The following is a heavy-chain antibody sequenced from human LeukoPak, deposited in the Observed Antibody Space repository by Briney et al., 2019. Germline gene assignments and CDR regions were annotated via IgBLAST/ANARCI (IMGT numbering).Heavy chain of an antibody. D-gene: IGHD1-26*01. CDR2: IYYSGST. CDR1: GGSISSGGYY. V-gene: IGHV4-31*03. Sequence: PSETLSLTCTVSGGSISSGGYYWSWIRQHPGKGLEWIGYIYYSGSTYYNPSLKSRVTISVDTSKDQFSLKLSSVTAADTAVYYCARAISGSLHYWGQGTLVTVSS. CDR3: ARAISGSLHY. J-gene: IGHJ4*02.